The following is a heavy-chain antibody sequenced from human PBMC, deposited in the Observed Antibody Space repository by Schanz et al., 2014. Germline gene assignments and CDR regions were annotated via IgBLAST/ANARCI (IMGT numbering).Heavy chain of an antibody. J-gene: IGHJ3*02. CDR1: GFTFSCCA. CDR2: IYSGGST. V-gene: IGHV3-53*01. D-gene: IGHD1-1*01. CDR3: ARDRWDWNNAFDI. Sequence: VQLVESGGGVVQPGGSLRLSCAASGFTFSCCAMSWVRLAPGRGLEWVSVIYSGGSTYYADSVKGRFTISRDNSKNTLYLQMNSLRAEDTAVYYCARDRWDWNNAFDIWGQGTMVTVSS.